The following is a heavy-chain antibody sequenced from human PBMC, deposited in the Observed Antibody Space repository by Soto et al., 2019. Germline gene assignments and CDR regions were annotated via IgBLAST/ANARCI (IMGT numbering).Heavy chain of an antibody. V-gene: IGHV3-30-3*01. J-gene: IGHJ4*02. CDR1: GFTFSSYT. Sequence: PGGSLRLSCAASGFTFSSYTMHWVRQAPGKGLEWVAVISSDGDKKDFADSVRGRFTISRDNSKNTLFLQMSSVRPEDSAVYYCARDIDDSRGYYPYWGQGTLVTVS. CDR3: ARDIDDSRGYYPY. CDR2: ISSDGDKK. D-gene: IGHD3-22*01.